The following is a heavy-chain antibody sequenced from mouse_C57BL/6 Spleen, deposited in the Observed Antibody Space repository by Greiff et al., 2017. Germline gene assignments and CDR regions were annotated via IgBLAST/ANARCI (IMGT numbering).Heavy chain of an antibody. V-gene: IGHV5-9-1*02. D-gene: IGHD1-1*01. CDR1: GFTFSSYA. CDR2: ISSGGDYI. CDR3: TREGDYGSSYAMDY. Sequence: EVKLMESGEGLVKPGGSLKLSCAASGFTFSSYAMSWVRQTPEKRLEWVAYISSGGDYIYYADTVKGRFIISRDNARNTLYLQMSSLKSEDTAMYYCTREGDYGSSYAMDYWGQGTSVTVSS. J-gene: IGHJ4*01.